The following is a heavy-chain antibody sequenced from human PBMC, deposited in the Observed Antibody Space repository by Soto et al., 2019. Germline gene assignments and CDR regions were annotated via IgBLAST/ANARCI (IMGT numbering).Heavy chain of an antibody. CDR3: GRGVAGSGFDL. D-gene: IGHD6-19*01. CDR2: TYYRSNWRH. J-gene: IGHJ4*02. CDR1: GDSVSSNTAA. Sequence: SQTLSLTCAISGDSVSSNTAAWNWIRSSPSRGLEWLGRTYYRSNWRHDYAVSVKSRITVNPDTSKNHFSLQLNSVTPDDTAVYYGGRGVAGSGFDLWGQGTLVTVST. V-gene: IGHV6-1*01.